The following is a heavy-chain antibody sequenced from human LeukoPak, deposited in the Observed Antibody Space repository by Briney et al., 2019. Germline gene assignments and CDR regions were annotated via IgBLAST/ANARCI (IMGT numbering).Heavy chain of an antibody. CDR1: GGSISSSSYY. CDR2: IYYSGST. CDR3: ARLGASDAFDI. Sequence: PSETLSLTCTVSGGSISSSSYYWGWIRQPPGKGLEWIGSIYYSGSTYYNPSLRSRVTISLVTAKNQFSLKLSSVTAADTAVYYCARLGASDAFDIWGQGTMVTVSS. J-gene: IGHJ3*02. V-gene: IGHV4-39*01. D-gene: IGHD1-26*01.